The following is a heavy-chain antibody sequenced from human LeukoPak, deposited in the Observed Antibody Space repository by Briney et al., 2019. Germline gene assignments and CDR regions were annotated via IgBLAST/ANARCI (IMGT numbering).Heavy chain of an antibody. Sequence: GASVKVSCKASGYTFTNYDINWVRQATGQGLEWMGRLNPHSGNTGYAQKFQGRVTMTRNTSISTAYMELSSLRSDDTAVYYCARRIISDYWGQGSLVTVSS. CDR2: LNPHSGNT. CDR3: ARRIISDY. J-gene: IGHJ4*02. D-gene: IGHD3-10*01. CDR1: GYTFTNYD. V-gene: IGHV1-8*01.